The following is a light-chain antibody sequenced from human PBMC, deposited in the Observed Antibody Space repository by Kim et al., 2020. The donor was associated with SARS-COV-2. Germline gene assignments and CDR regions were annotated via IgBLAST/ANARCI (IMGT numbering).Light chain of an antibody. CDR2: GAS. CDR3: QHYGSSSWT. Sequence: EVVLTQSPGTLSLSPGERATLSCRASQSDTSSYLAWYQQKPGQAPRLLIYGASSRATGIPDRFSGSGSGTDFTLTISRLEPEDFAVYYCQHYGSSSWTFGQGTKVDIK. J-gene: IGKJ1*01. CDR1: QSDTSSY. V-gene: IGKV3-20*01.